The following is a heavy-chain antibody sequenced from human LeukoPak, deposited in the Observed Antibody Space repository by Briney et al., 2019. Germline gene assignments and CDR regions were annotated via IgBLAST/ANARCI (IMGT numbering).Heavy chain of an antibody. CDR2: IYQSGST. V-gene: IGHV4-4*02. CDR3: ARGQARLTWFDP. CDR1: GGSISSSNW. Sequence: ESLSLACAVAGGSISSSNWWSWGRQPPGRGREWIGEIYQSGSTNYNPSLKSRVTTSVNDSTKQFSLQLSSVTAADTAADYCARGQARLTWFDPWGQGTLVTVSS. D-gene: IGHD2-21*02. J-gene: IGHJ5*02.